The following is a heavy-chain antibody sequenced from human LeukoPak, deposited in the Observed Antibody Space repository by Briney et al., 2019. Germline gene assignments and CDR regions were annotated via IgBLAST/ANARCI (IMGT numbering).Heavy chain of an antibody. CDR3: ARMRAITYFDY. CDR1: GFTFSSYS. Sequence: GGSLRLSCAASGFTFSSYSMNWVRQAPGKGLEWVSSIGSSSSYIYYADSVKGRFTISRDNAKKSLYLQMNSLRAEDTAVYYCARMRAITYFDYWGQGTLVTVSS. J-gene: IGHJ4*02. V-gene: IGHV3-21*01. D-gene: IGHD1-20*01. CDR2: IGSSSSYI.